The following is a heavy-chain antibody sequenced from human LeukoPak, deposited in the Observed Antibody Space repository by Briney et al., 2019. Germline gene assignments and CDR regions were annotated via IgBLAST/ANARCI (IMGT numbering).Heavy chain of an antibody. CDR1: GFTFSGYW. J-gene: IGHJ4*02. CDR3: ARDSTYSSSWYGDY. D-gene: IGHD6-13*01. CDR2: ISYDGSNK. V-gene: IGHV3-30-3*01. Sequence: GGSLRLSCTVSGFTFSGYWMSWVRQAPGKGLEWVAVISYDGSNKYYADSVKGRFTISRDNSKNTLYLQMNSLRAEDTAVYYCARDSTYSSSWYGDYWGQGTLVTVSS.